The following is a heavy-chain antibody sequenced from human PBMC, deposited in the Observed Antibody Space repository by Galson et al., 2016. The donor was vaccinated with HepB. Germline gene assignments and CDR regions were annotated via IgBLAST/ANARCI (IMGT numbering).Heavy chain of an antibody. CDR3: ARQGVWSWFDP. CDR1: GDSINNYY. D-gene: IGHD1-1*01. CDR2: ISHSGST. V-gene: IGHV4-59*08. J-gene: IGHJ5*02. Sequence: EPLSLTCTVSGDSINNYYWSWIRQPPGKGPEWIGYISHSGSTNYNPSLKSRVTISADTSKNQFSLKLTSVTAADTAVYYCARQGVWSWFDPWGQGTLVTVSS.